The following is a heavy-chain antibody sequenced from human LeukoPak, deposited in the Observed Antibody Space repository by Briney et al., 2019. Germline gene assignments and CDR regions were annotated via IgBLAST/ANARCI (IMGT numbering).Heavy chain of an antibody. CDR2: IYPGDSDT. J-gene: IGHJ3*02. Sequence: GESLQISCKGSGYSFTSYWIGWVRQMPGKGLEWMGIIYPGDSDTRYSPSFQGQVTISADKSISTAYLQWSSLKASDTAMYYCARGYCSSTSCHDAFDIWGQGTMVTVSS. CDR3: ARGYCSSTSCHDAFDI. CDR1: GYSFTSYW. D-gene: IGHD2-2*01. V-gene: IGHV5-51*01.